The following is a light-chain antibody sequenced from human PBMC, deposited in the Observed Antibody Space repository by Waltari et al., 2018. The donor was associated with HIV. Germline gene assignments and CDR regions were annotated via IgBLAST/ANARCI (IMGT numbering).Light chain of an antibody. CDR1: QDISNY. Sequence: DIQMTQSPSSLSASVGDRVTITCQASQDISNYLNLYQQKPGKAPKLLIYDASNLETGVPSRFSGSGSGTDFTFTISSLQPEDIATYYCQQYDNLPRYTFGQGTKLEIK. J-gene: IGKJ2*01. V-gene: IGKV1-33*01. CDR2: DAS. CDR3: QQYDNLPRYT.